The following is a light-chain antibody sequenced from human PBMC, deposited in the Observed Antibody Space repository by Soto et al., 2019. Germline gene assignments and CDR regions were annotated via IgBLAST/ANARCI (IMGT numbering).Light chain of an antibody. CDR2: KAS. J-gene: IGKJ1*01. Sequence: DIQMIQSPSTLSASVGDRVTITCRASQSVRSWLAWYQQKPGKAPNLLIYKASNLESGVPSRFSGSGSGTEFTLTISSLQPDDFATYYCLQYDSYSGTFGQGTKVEIK. V-gene: IGKV1-5*03. CDR1: QSVRSW. CDR3: LQYDSYSGT.